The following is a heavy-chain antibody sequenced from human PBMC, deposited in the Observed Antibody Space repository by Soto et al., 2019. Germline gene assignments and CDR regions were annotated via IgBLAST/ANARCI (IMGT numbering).Heavy chain of an antibody. CDR3: AKDLIDYSNSYFDY. CDR1: GFSFSNYA. V-gene: IGHV3-23*01. D-gene: IGHD4-4*01. J-gene: IGHJ4*02. CDR2: ITSVGYT. Sequence: EVQLLESGGGLVQPGGSLRLSCATSGFSFSNYAMSWVRQAPGKGLEWVAAITSVGYTYYVDSLKGRFTISRDNSKNTLELQMNSLRAEDTAVYYCAKDLIDYSNSYFDYWGQGTLVTVSS.